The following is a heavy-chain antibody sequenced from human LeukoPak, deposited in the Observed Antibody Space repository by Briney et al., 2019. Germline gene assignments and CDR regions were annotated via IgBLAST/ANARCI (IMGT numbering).Heavy chain of an antibody. CDR1: GGSISSSSSY. CDR2: IYYSGRT. J-gene: IGHJ5*02. V-gene: IGHV4-39*07. CDR3: ARAGAVVDNWFDP. D-gene: IGHD2-15*01. Sequence: SETLSLTCTISGGSISSSSSYWGWIRQPPGKGLECIGSIYYSGRTYYNPSLESRVTISVDTSKNQFSLKLSSVTAADTAVYYCARAGAVVDNWFDPWGQGTLVTVSS.